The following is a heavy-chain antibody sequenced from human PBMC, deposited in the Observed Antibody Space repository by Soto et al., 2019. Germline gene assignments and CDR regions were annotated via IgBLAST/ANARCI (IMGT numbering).Heavy chain of an antibody. CDR2: MYAGGDT. D-gene: IGHD2-21*01. J-gene: IGHJ4*01. V-gene: IGHV3-53*01. Sequence: GGSLRLSCGTSGLSVSDNYMGWVRQAPGRGLEWVSVMYAGGDTHYADSVKGRFTISRDKSENTLYLQMNSLRDEDTGVYFCVSRIPSWVFDYWGLGTLVTVSS. CDR1: GLSVSDNY. CDR3: VSRIPSWVFDY.